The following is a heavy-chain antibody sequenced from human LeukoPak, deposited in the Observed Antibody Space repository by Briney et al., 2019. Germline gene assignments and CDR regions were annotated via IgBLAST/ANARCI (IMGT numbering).Heavy chain of an antibody. J-gene: IGHJ6*02. CDR2: LLHTGNT. D-gene: IGHD2-15*01. V-gene: IGHV4-39*01. CDR3: ARRGSGNGGTYAGMDV. CDR1: GGSISSSFHY. Sequence: PSGTLSLTCTVAGGSISSSFHYWDWIRQAPGKGLEWMGSLLHTGNTRYNPSLKSRITMSVDTSKNQFSLRLSSVNAADTALYYCARRGSGNGGTYAGMDVWGQGTSVTVSS.